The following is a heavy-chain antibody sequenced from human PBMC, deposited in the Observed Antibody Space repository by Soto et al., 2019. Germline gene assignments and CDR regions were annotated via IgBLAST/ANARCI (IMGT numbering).Heavy chain of an antibody. Sequence: LXPSRAASLFTFSIYGMHWVRQAPGKGLEWVAVIWYDGSNKYYADSVKGRFTISRDNSKNTLYLQMNSLRAEDTAVYYCARDTLYSSAVDYWGQGTLVTVS. CDR2: IWYDGSNK. D-gene: IGHD6-19*01. J-gene: IGHJ4*02. V-gene: IGHV3-33*08. CDR3: ARDTLYSSAVDY. CDR1: LFTFSIYG.